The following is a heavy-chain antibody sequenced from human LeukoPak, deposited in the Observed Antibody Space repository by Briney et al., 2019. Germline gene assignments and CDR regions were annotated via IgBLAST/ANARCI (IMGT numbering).Heavy chain of an antibody. J-gene: IGHJ6*03. CDR3: ARDGEYNWHMDV. CDR1: GFTFSGYW. Sequence: GGSLRLSCVDPGFTFSGYWMSWVRQAPGKGLEWVAKIKEEGSEKYYVDSVKGRFTISRDNAKNSLYLQMNSLRAEDTAVYYCARDGEYNWHMDVWGKGTTVTVSS. CDR2: IKEEGSEK. V-gene: IGHV3-7*01. D-gene: IGHD1-20*01.